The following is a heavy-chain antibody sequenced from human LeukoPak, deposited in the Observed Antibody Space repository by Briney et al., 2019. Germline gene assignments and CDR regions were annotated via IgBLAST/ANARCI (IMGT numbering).Heavy chain of an antibody. J-gene: IGHJ3*02. CDR1: GYTFTGYY. CDR2: INPNSGGT. Sequence: ASVKVSCKASGYTFTGYYMHWVRQAPGQGLEWMGWINPNSGGTHYAQKFQGRVTMTRDMSISTAYMELSRLRSDDTAVYYCAREFLLLWFGEPPPTDAFDIWGQGTIVTVSS. V-gene: IGHV1-2*02. CDR3: AREFLLLWFGEPPPTDAFDI. D-gene: IGHD3-10*01.